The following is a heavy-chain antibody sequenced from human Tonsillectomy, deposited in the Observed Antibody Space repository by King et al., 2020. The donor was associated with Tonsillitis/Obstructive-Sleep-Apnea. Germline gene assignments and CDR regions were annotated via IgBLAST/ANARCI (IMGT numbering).Heavy chain of an antibody. Sequence: VQLVESGGGLVQPGGSLRLSCAASGFTFSSYAMSWVRQAPGKGLEWVSAISGSGGSTYYADSVKGRFTISRDNSKNTLYLQMNSLRAEDTAVYYCANLGYYDFWSGPTGFFDYWGQGTLVTVSS. CDR1: GFTFSSYA. CDR3: ANLGYYDFWSGPTGFFDY. V-gene: IGHV3-23*04. D-gene: IGHD3-3*01. J-gene: IGHJ4*02. CDR2: ISGSGGST.